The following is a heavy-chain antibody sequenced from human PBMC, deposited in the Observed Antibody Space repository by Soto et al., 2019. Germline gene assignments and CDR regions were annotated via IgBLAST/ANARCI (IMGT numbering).Heavy chain of an antibody. J-gene: IGHJ1*01. CDR2: ISGSGDRT. D-gene: IGHD3-16*01. CDR1: EFTFRNYA. V-gene: IGHV3-23*01. CDR3: AKDGPVRVGMITGFSPAY. Sequence: EVQLLESGGGLGQPGGSLRLSCAASEFTFRNYAMTWVRQAPGKGLEWVSTISGSGDRTYYADSVKGRFTISRDNSKNTLYLQMNSLRAEDTAVYYCAKDGPVRVGMITGFSPAYWGQGTLVTVSS.